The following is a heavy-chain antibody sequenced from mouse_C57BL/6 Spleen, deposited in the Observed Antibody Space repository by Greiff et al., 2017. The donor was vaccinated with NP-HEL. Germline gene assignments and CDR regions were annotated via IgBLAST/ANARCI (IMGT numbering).Heavy chain of an antibody. J-gene: IGHJ4*01. V-gene: IGHV1-18*01. CDR2: INPNNGGT. D-gene: IGHD1-1*01. CDR1: GYTFTDYN. Sequence: EVKLQESGPELVKPGASVKIPCKASGYTFTDYNMDWVKQSHGKSLEWIGDINPNNGGTIYNQKFKGKATLTVDKSSSTAYMELRSLTSEDTAVYYCARPYYGSRDYYAMDYWGQGTSVTVSS. CDR3: ARPYYGSRDYYAMDY.